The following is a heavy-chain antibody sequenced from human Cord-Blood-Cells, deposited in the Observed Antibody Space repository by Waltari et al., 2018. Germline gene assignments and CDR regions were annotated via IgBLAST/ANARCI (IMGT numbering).Heavy chain of an antibody. CDR2: IYHSGST. V-gene: IGHV4-38-2*01. Sequence: QVQLQESGPGLVQPSETLSLTCAVSGYSISSGYYWGWIRQPPGKGLEWIGSIYHSGSTYYTPSLKSRVTISVDTSKNQFSLKLSSVTAADTAVYYCARADSSGYYFDYWGQGTLVTVSS. D-gene: IGHD3-22*01. J-gene: IGHJ4*02. CDR1: GYSISSGYY. CDR3: ARADSSGYYFDY.